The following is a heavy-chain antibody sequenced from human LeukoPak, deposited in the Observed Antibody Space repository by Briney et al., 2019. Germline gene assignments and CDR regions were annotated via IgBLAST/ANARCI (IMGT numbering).Heavy chain of an antibody. J-gene: IGHJ4*02. V-gene: IGHV3-23*01. CDR2: ISGSGGST. D-gene: IGHD3-3*01. CDR3: AKGHVPTYYDFWSGYYIDY. Sequence: PGGSLRLSCAASGFTFSSYAMSWVRQAPGKGLEWVSAISGSGGSTYYADSVKGRFTISRDNSKNTLNLQMNSLRAEDTAVYYCAKGHVPTYYDFWSGYYIDYWGQGTLVTVSS. CDR1: GFTFSSYA.